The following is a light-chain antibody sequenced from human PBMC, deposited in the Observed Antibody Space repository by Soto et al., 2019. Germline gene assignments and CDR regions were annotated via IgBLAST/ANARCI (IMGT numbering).Light chain of an antibody. J-gene: IGLJ1*01. CDR2: TNT. V-gene: IGLV1-44*01. Sequence: QSVLPQPPSVSGTPGQTVTISCSGSTSNIGSNPVNWYQQLPGTAPRLLISTNTQRPSGVPDRFSGSRSGTSASLAISGLQSEDEADYYCAAWDDRLNGPSYVFGTGTKVT. CDR3: AAWDDRLNGPSYV. CDR1: TSNIGSNP.